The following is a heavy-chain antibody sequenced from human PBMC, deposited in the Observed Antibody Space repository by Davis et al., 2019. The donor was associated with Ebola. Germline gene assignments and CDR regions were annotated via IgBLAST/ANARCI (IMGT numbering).Heavy chain of an antibody. CDR2: INVYNGNT. CDR1: GYTFSGYA. J-gene: IGHJ5*02. CDR3: ARDATTVTTIWFDP. D-gene: IGHD4-17*01. Sequence: ASVTVSCKTSGYTFSGYAISWVRPAPGQGLEWIGRINVYNGNTNYAQNFQGRVTVSTDTSTSIAYMELRSLRSDDTALYYCARDATTVTTIWFDPWGQGTLVTVSS. V-gene: IGHV1-18*01.